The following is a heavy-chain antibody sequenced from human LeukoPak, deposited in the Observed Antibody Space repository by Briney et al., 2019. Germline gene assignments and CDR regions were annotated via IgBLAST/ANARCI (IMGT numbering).Heavy chain of an antibody. D-gene: IGHD3-10*01. CDR3: ARAGSWSSIGGCGY. J-gene: IGHJ4*02. Sequence: ASVKVSCKASGYSFSSYYMHRVRQAPGQGLEWMGLIIPTSGDTRFAQKFQGRVTLTRDTSSSTVYMEVSGLRSEDTAIYYCARAGSWSSIGGCGYWGQGTLVTVSS. CDR2: IIPTSGDT. V-gene: IGHV1-46*01. CDR1: GYSFSSYY.